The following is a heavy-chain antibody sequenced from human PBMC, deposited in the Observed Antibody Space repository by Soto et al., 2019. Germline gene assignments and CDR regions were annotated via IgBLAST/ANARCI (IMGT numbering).Heavy chain of an antibody. J-gene: IGHJ6*02. CDR3: AREYEYSYGYYYYGMDV. CDR1: GFTFSSYW. CDR2: IKQDGSEK. V-gene: IGHV3-7*05. Sequence: EVQLVESGGGLVQPGGSLRLSCAASGFTFSSYWMSWVRQAPGKGLEWGANIKQDGSEKYYVDSVKGRFTISGDKAKNSLYVQMNSLRAEDTAVYYCAREYEYSYGYYYYGMDVWGQGTTVTVSS. D-gene: IGHD5-18*01.